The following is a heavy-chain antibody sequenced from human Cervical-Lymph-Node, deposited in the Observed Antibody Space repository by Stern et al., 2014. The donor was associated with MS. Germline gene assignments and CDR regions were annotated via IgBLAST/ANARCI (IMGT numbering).Heavy chain of an antibody. CDR1: GGSFSGYY. J-gene: IGHJ4*02. CDR3: ARANWKGLDY. V-gene: IGHV4-34*01. CDR2: INHMGST. D-gene: IGHD1-1*01. Sequence: QVQLQQWGAGLLKPSETLSLTCAVYGGSFSGYYWSWIRQPPGKGLEWIGEINHMGSTNYNPSLKSRVTISVDTSKNQFSLKLSSVTAADTAVYYCARANWKGLDYWGQGTLVTVSS.